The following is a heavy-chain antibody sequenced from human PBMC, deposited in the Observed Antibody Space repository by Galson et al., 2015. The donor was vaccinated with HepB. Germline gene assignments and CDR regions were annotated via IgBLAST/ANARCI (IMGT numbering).Heavy chain of an antibody. Sequence: SLRLSCAASGFTFSSYAMHWVRQAPGKGLEWVAVISYDGSNKYYADSVKGRFTISRDNSKNTLYLQMNSLRAEDTAVYYCARGLWFGELYTDYWGQGTLVTVSS. CDR3: ARGLWFGELYTDY. D-gene: IGHD3-10*01. CDR1: GFTFSSYA. J-gene: IGHJ4*02. CDR2: ISYDGSNK. V-gene: IGHV3-30*04.